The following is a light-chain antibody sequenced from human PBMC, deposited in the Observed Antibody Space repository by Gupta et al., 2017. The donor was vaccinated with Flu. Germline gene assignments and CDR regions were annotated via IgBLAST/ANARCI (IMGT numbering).Light chain of an antibody. CDR1: QSVLYTPNNKNY. CDR2: WAS. Sequence: IVMTQSPDSLAVSLVERATINCKSSQSVLYTPNNKNYLAWYQQKPGQPPKLLIYWASTRESGVPNRFSGSWSGTDFILTISSLQAEDVAVYYCQQYYATASWTFGQGTKVEI. V-gene: IGKV4-1*01. CDR3: QQYYATASWT. J-gene: IGKJ1*01.